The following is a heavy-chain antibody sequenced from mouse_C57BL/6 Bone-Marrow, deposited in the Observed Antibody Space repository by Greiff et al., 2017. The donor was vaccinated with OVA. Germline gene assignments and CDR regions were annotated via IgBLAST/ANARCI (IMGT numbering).Heavy chain of an antibody. CDR3: ARVGPYGSSGRSRPWFAY. D-gene: IGHD1-1*01. CDR1: GYTFTSYW. CDR2: IHPNSGST. J-gene: IGHJ3*01. V-gene: IGHV1-64*01. Sequence: QVQLQQPGAELVKPGASVKLSCKASGYTFTSYWMHWVKQRPGQGLEWIGMIHPNSGSTNYNEKFKSKATLTVDKSSSTAYMQLSSLTSEDSAVYYWARVGPYGSSGRSRPWFAYGGQGTLGTVSA.